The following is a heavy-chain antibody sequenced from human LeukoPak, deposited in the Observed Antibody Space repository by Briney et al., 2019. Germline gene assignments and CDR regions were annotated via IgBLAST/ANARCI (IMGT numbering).Heavy chain of an antibody. Sequence: GGSLRLSCSASGFTFNRFYLHWVRQAPAKGLEFVSHISSNGATTYYADSVKGRFTISRDNSKNTLYLQMSSLRADDTAVYHCARDPHGVGPPAPRGYYGLDVWGQGTTVTVSS. V-gene: IGHV3-64D*06. CDR2: ISSNGATT. D-gene: IGHD2-2*01. CDR3: ARDPHGVGPPAPRGYYGLDV. CDR1: GFTFNRFY. J-gene: IGHJ6*02.